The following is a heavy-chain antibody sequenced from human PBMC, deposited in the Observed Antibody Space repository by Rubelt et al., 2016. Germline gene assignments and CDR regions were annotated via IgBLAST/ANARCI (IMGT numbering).Heavy chain of an antibody. CDR3: ARTLWLRWVDY. CDR2: IDHSGST. D-gene: IGHD5-12*01. J-gene: IGHJ4*02. V-gene: IGHV4-59*12. CDR1: GDSISSYY. Sequence: QVQLQESGPGLVKPSETLSLTCSVSGDSISSYYLNWIRQPPGKGLKWIGEIDHSGSTNYNPSLKSRVTISVDTSKNDFSRKLSSVTAADTAVYYGARTLWLRWVDYWGQGTLVTVST.